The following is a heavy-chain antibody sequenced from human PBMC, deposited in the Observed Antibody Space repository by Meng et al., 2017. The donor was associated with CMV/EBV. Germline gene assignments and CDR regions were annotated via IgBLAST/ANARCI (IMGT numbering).Heavy chain of an antibody. CDR1: GSTFSSYS. CDR2: ISSSSSYI. J-gene: IGHJ3*02. D-gene: IGHD3-22*01. V-gene: IGHV3-21*01. Sequence: GGSLRPSCPASGSTFSSYSMNWVRQAPGKGLEWVSSISSSSSYIYYADSVKGRFTISRDNAKNPLYLQMKSLRAEDTAVYNCARVGRTSQTMIVVVPKGSGAFDIWGQGTMVTVSS. CDR3: ARVGRTSQTMIVVVPKGSGAFDI.